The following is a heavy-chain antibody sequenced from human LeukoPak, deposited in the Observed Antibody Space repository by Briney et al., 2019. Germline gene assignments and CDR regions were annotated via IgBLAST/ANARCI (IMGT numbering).Heavy chain of an antibody. Sequence: GGSLRLSCAASGFTFSSHAMSWVRQAPGKGLEWVSAISGSGGSTYYADSVKGRFTISRDNSKNTLYLQMNSLRAEDTAVYYCAKARGYSSSSPLDYWGQGTLVTVSS. CDR1: GFTFSSHA. J-gene: IGHJ4*02. V-gene: IGHV3-23*01. CDR3: AKARGYSSSSPLDY. CDR2: ISGSGGST. D-gene: IGHD6-6*01.